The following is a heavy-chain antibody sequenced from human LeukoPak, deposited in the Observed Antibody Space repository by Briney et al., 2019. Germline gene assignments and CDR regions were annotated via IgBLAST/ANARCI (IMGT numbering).Heavy chain of an antibody. D-gene: IGHD1-26*01. Sequence: GASVKVSCKASGYSFTNYAMNWVRQAPGQGLEWMGWINTNTGNPTYAQGFTGRFVFSLDTSVSTAYLQISSLKAEDTAVYYCARDYSGSYLDAFDIWGQGTMVTVSS. CDR1: GYSFTNYA. CDR3: ARDYSGSYLDAFDI. V-gene: IGHV7-4-1*02. CDR2: INTNTGNP. J-gene: IGHJ3*02.